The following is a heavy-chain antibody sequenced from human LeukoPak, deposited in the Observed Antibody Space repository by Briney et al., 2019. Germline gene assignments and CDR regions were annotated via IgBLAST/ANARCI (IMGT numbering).Heavy chain of an antibody. Sequence: GGSLRLSCAASGLTVSSSYMSWVRQAPGKGLEWVSVIYSDGGTYYADSVKDRFTISRDNSKNTLYLQMNSLRDEDTAVYYCARDSRMAVAEVGDYWGQGTLVTVSS. CDR3: ARDSRMAVAEVGDY. J-gene: IGHJ4*02. CDR1: GLTVSSSY. CDR2: IYSDGGT. D-gene: IGHD6-19*01. V-gene: IGHV3-66*01.